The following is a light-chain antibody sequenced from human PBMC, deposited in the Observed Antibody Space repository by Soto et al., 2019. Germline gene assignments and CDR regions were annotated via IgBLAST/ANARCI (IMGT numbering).Light chain of an antibody. CDR3: QQRVNRVT. CDR1: QSVTTY. Sequence: EIVLTQSPATLSLSPGERASLSCSASQSVTTYLAWYQQKPGQAPRLLIYDSYNRATGIPARFTGSGSGTDLPLTISSLESEDFAVYYCQQRVNRVTFGGGTKVEI. V-gene: IGKV3-11*01. J-gene: IGKJ4*01. CDR2: DSY.